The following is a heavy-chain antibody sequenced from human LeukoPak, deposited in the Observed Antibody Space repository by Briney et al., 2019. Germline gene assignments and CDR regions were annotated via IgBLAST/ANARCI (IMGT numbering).Heavy chain of an antibody. Sequence: SETLSLTCTASGGSISNYYWSWIRQPPGKGLEWIGYIYYSGSTNYNPSLKSRVTISVDTSKNQFSLKLSSVTAADTAVYYCARLLRVKTVGPDLYYFDYWGQGTLVTVSS. D-gene: IGHD1-14*01. CDR2: IYYSGST. V-gene: IGHV4-59*08. CDR3: ARLLRVKTVGPDLYYFDY. CDR1: GGSISNYY. J-gene: IGHJ4*02.